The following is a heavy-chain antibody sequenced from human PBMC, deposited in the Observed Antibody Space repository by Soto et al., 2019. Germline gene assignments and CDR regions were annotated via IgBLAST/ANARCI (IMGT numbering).Heavy chain of an antibody. CDR2: IIPSYNTL. D-gene: IGHD6-13*01. CDR1: EGTFNSYA. J-gene: IGHJ4*02. CDR3: ASGASRWYPYFFDS. Sequence: QAQVVQSGAEVRKPGSSVKLSCKASEGTFNSYAIAWVRQAPGQGLEWMGGIIPSYNTLHYAQKFQDRVTITADDSTNTVYMELSSLRSDDTAVYFCASGASRWYPYFFDSWAQGTLVTVSS. V-gene: IGHV1-69*01.